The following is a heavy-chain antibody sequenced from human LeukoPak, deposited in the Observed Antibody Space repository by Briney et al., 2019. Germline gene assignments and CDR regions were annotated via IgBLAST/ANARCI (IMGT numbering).Heavy chain of an antibody. CDR2: ISSSGSTI. Sequence: GGSLRLSCAASGFTFSSYEMNWVRQAPGKGLEWVSYISSSGSTIYYADSVKGRFTIPRDNAKNSLYLQMNSLRAEDTAVYYCARVSYYYDSSGYSGYYYYYDMDVWGQGTTVTVSS. CDR1: GFTFSSYE. V-gene: IGHV3-48*03. D-gene: IGHD3-22*01. CDR3: ARVSYYYDSSGYSGYYYYYDMDV. J-gene: IGHJ6*02.